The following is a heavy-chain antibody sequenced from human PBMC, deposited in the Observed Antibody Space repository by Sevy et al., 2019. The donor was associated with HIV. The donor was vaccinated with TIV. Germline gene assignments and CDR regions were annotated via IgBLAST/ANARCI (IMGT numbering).Heavy chain of an antibody. Sequence: GGSLRPSCAASGFTFSSYWMHWVRQAPGKGLVWVSRINSDGSSTSYADSVKGRFTISRDNAKNTLYLQMNSLRAEDTAVYYCARDSYYDFWSGYRDYYYYYGMDVWGQGTTVTVSS. J-gene: IGHJ6*02. CDR2: INSDGSST. V-gene: IGHV3-74*01. CDR1: GFTFSSYW. CDR3: ARDSYYDFWSGYRDYYYYYGMDV. D-gene: IGHD3-3*01.